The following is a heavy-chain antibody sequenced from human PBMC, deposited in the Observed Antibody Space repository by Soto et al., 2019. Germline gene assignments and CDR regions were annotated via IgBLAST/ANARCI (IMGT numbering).Heavy chain of an antibody. D-gene: IGHD3-16*01. Sequence: SETLSLTCIVSGGSIGDNYWGWIRQPPGKGLEYIGYIYYSGATNYNPSLKSRLTISVDTSKNQFSLKLNSVTAADTAVYYCARVLGGRNLFDYWGQGTLVTVSS. CDR1: GGSIGDNY. CDR2: IYYSGAT. CDR3: ARVLGGRNLFDY. V-gene: IGHV4-59*01. J-gene: IGHJ4*02.